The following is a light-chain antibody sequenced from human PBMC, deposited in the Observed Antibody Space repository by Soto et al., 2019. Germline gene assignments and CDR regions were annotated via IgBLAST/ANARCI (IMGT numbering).Light chain of an antibody. CDR2: GAS. CDR1: QSVSSSY. CDR3: QHYRTT. J-gene: IGKJ4*01. Sequence: EIVLTQSPGTLSLSPGERATLSCRASQSVSSSYLAWYQQKPGQAPRHLIYGASSRATGIPDRFSGSGSGTDSTLTITRLEPEAFALYYCQHYRTTFGGGTRVEIK. V-gene: IGKV3-20*01.